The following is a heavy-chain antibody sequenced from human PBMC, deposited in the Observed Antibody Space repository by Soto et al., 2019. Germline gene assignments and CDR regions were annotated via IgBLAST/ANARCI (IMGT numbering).Heavy chain of an antibody. CDR3: ARGMYYYDTLELVDI. J-gene: IGHJ3*02. CDR1: GYIFTGYD. Sequence: ASVKVSCKASGYIFTGYDMHWLRQAPGQGLEWMGWINPNSGGTNYAQEFQGGVTMTPDASTSTAYMELSSLRSEDTAVYYCARGMYYYDTLELVDIWGQGTMVTVSS. D-gene: IGHD3-22*01. V-gene: IGHV1-2*02. CDR2: INPNSGGT.